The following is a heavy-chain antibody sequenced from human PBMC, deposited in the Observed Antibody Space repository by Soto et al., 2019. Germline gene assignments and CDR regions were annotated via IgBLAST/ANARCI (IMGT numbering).Heavy chain of an antibody. CDR1: GWGLSVDV. Sequence: SSVKRAWRGSGWGLSVDVRSWVRHAPRQELEWMGGIIPIFGTANYAQKFQGRVTINADESTSTDYMELSSLRSEDTAVYYCARVREGSGYYFGLFDYWGQGTLVTVSS. J-gene: IGHJ4*02. CDR2: IIPIFGTA. CDR3: ARVREGSGYYFGLFDY. V-gene: IGHV1-69*13. D-gene: IGHD3-3*01.